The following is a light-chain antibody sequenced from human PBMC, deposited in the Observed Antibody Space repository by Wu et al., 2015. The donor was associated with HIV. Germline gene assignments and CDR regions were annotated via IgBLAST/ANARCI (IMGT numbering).Light chain of an antibody. J-gene: IGKJ2*01. V-gene: IGKV3-20*01. Sequence: YGAVQPGPTRRSHDRFSWHGSGTDFTLTISRLEPEDFAVYYCQQYGTSPPYTFGQGTKLEIK. CDR3: QQYGTSPPYT. CDR2: GAV.